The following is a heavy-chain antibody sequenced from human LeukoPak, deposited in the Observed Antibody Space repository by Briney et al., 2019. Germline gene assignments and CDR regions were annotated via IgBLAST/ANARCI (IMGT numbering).Heavy chain of an antibody. V-gene: IGHV3-20*01. J-gene: IGHJ5*02. CDR3: AREEAAAGFGKWFDP. Sequence: PGGSLRLSCAASGFTVSSNYMSWVRQAPGKGLEWVSGINWNGGSTGYADSVKGRFTISRDNAKNSLYLQMNSLRAEDTALYHCAREEAAAGFGKWFDPWGQGTLVTVSS. D-gene: IGHD6-13*01. CDR2: INWNGGST. CDR1: GFTVSSNY.